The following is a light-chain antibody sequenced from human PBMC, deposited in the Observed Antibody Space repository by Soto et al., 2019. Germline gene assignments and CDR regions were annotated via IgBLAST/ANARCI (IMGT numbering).Light chain of an antibody. CDR3: QQYGSSPLT. CDR1: QSVSSSC. Sequence: EIVLTQSAGTLSLSPGERATLSCRASQSVSSSCLAWYQQKPGQAPRLLIYGASSRATGIPDRFSGSGSGTDFSLTISRLEPEDFAVYYCQQYGSSPLTFGPGTKVDIK. CDR2: GAS. J-gene: IGKJ3*01. V-gene: IGKV3-20*01.